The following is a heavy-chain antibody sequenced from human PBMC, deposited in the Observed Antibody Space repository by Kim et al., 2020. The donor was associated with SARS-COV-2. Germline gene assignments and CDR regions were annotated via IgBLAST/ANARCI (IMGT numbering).Heavy chain of an antibody. V-gene: IGHV6-1*01. Sequence: SQTLSLTCAISGDSVSSNSATWNWIRQSPSRGLEWLGRTYYRSKWFYDYGVSVKSRITINPDTSKNQFSLQLSSVTPDDSAVYYCARRTPAGTARGFDPWGQGPLVTVPS. J-gene: IGHJ5*02. CDR2: TYYRSKWFY. CDR1: GDSVSSNSAT. CDR3: ARRTPAGTARGFDP. D-gene: IGHD1-7*01.